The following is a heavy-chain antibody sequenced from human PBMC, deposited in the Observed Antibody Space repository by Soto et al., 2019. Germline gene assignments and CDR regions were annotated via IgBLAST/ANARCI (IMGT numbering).Heavy chain of an antibody. V-gene: IGHV1-3*01. Sequence: QVQLVQSGAEVKKPGASVKVSCKASGYTFTNYAMHWVRQAPGQRLEWMGWINAGNGNTKYSQKFKGRVTITRDTSASTAYMELSSLRSEDTAVYYCARVTGYYAPDYWGQGTLVTVSS. CDR2: INAGNGNT. CDR1: GYTFTNYA. CDR3: ARVTGYYAPDY. D-gene: IGHD3-9*01. J-gene: IGHJ4*02.